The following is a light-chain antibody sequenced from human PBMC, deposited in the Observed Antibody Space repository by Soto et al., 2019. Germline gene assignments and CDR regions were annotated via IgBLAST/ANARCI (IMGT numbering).Light chain of an antibody. CDR1: QSVSSNY. CDR2: GAF. Sequence: EIVMTQSPATLSVSPGERATLSCRASQSVSSNYLAWYQQKPGQAPRLLIYGAFKRATGIPDRFSGSGSGTDFTLTISRLEPEDFAVYYCQQYGSSPPKTFGQGTRLEIK. V-gene: IGKV3-20*01. J-gene: IGKJ5*01. CDR3: QQYGSSPPKT.